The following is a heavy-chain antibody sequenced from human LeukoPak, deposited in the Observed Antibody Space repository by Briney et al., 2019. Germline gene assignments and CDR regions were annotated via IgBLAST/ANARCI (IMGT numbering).Heavy chain of an antibody. D-gene: IGHD6-13*01. J-gene: IGHJ3*02. CDR2: IYYSGST. CDR3: ASWYSSSWSHAFDI. CDR1: GGSISSSRYY. V-gene: IGHV4-39*01. Sequence: PSETLSLTCTVSGGSISSSRYYWGWIRQPPGKGLEWIGSIYYSGSTYYNPSLKSRVTISVDTSKNQFSLKLSSVTAADTAVYYCASWYSSSWSHAFDIWGQGTMVTVSS.